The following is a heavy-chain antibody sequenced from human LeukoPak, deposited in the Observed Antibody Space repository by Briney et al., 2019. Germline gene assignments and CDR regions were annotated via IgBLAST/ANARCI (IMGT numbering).Heavy chain of an antibody. CDR3: ARTVGRGRGEHFDY. J-gene: IGHJ4*02. D-gene: IGHD3-10*01. CDR2: ISSSGSYT. V-gene: IGHV3-11*03. Sequence: GGSLRLSCAASGLSYSDSYRTWIRQAPGKGLEWVSYISSSGSYTNYADSVQGRFTVSSNNDKNSLFLHMTSLRAEDTAVYYCARTVGRGRGEHFDYWGQGTLVIVSS. CDR1: GLSYSDSY.